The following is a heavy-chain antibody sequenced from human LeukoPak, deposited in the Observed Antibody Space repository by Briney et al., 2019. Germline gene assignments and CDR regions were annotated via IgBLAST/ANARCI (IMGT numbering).Heavy chain of an antibody. J-gene: IGHJ4*02. D-gene: IGHD5-18*01. Sequence: ASVKVSCKVSGYTLTELSMHWVRQAPGKGLEWMGGFDPEDGETIYAQKFQGRVTMTEDTSTDTAYMELSSLRSEETAVYFCATPAGDSYGIVFDYWGQGTLVTVFS. CDR3: ATPAGDSYGIVFDY. V-gene: IGHV1-24*01. CDR1: GYTLTELS. CDR2: FDPEDGET.